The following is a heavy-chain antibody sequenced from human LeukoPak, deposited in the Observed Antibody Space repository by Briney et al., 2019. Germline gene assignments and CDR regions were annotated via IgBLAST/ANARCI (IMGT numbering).Heavy chain of an antibody. D-gene: IGHD3-22*01. J-gene: IGHJ4*02. CDR3: VRLRRNSDTSGFYYYYDF. Sequence: TGGSLRLSCAASGYTFSSYSINWVRQAPGRGLEWVSSISVRSNYIYYADSVRGRFRISRDDARDSLYLQMNSLRAEDTAVYYCVRLRRNSDTSGFYYYYDFWGQGTLVTVPS. CDR1: GYTFSSYS. V-gene: IGHV3-21*01. CDR2: ISVRSNYI.